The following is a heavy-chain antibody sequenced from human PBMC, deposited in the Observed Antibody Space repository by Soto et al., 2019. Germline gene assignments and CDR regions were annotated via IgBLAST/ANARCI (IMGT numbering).Heavy chain of an antibody. CDR1: GYTFTSYA. V-gene: IGHV1-3*01. D-gene: IGHD3-10*01. CDR2: INAGNGNT. CDR3: AKSLRGIIIDFDY. Sequence: GASVKVSCKASGYTFTSYAMHWVRPAPGQRLEWMGWINAGNGNTKYSQKFQGRVTITRDTSASTAYMELSSLRAEDTAVYYCAKSLRGIIIDFDYWGQGTLVTVSS. J-gene: IGHJ4*02.